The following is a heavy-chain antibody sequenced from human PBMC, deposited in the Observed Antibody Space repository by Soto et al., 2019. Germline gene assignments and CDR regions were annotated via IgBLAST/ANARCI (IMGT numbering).Heavy chain of an antibody. J-gene: IGHJ5*02. Sequence: QVQLQQWGAGLLKPSETLSLTCAVYGGSFSGYYWSWIRQPPGKGLEWIGEINHSGSTNYNPSLKSRAPIPVNPSNNKFALKLCSANAAITAVYYCARFFVYSKFYSSNWFHPWGQETLVTVSS. V-gene: IGHV4-34*01. CDR3: ARFFVYSKFYSSNWFHP. D-gene: IGHD4-4*01. CDR1: GGSFSGYY. CDR2: INHSGST.